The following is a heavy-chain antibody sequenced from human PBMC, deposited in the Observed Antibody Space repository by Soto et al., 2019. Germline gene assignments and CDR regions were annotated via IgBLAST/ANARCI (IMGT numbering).Heavy chain of an antibody. CDR3: ARENDSAGTTTYFDY. Sequence: GGSLRLSCAASGFTFSSYSMNWVRQAPGKGLEWVSSISSSSSYIYYADSVKGRFTISRDNAKNSLYLQMNSLRAEDTAVYYCARENDSAGTTTYFDYWGQGTLVTVSS. V-gene: IGHV3-21*01. CDR1: GFTFSSYS. D-gene: IGHD1-1*01. CDR2: ISSSSSYI. J-gene: IGHJ4*02.